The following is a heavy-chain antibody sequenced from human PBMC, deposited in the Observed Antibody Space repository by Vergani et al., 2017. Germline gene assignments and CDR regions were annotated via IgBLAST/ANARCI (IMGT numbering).Heavy chain of an antibody. CDR1: GFTFDDYA. CDR2: ISWDGGST. CDR3: AKDIGGFWSGNIDY. D-gene: IGHD3-3*01. Sequence: EVQLVESGGGLVQPGRSLRLSCAASGFTFDDYAMHWVRQAPGKGLEWVSLISWDGGSTYYADSVKGRFTISRDNSKNSLYLQMNSLRTEDTALYYCAKDIGGFWSGNIDYWGQGTLVTVSS. J-gene: IGHJ4*02. V-gene: IGHV3-43*01.